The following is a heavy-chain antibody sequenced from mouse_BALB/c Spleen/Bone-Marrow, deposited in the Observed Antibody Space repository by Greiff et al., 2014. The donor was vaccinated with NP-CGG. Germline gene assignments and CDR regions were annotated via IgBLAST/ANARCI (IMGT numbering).Heavy chain of an antibody. J-gene: IGHJ3*01. D-gene: IGHD2-3*01. CDR1: GFNIKDTY. Sequence: VQLQQSGAELVKPGASVKLSCTASGFNIKDTYMHWVKQRPEQGLEWIGRIDPANGNTKYDPKFQGKATITADTSSSTAYLQLSSLTSEDTAVYYCARSLYDGYFSWFAYWGQGTLVTVSA. CDR2: IDPANGNT. CDR3: ARSLYDGYFSWFAY. V-gene: IGHV14-3*02.